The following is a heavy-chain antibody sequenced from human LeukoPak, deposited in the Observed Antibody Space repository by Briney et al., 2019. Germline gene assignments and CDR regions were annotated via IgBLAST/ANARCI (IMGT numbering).Heavy chain of an antibody. CDR3: ARVSYCASTSCYGDY. J-gene: IGHJ4*02. CDR1: GYTFTSYG. V-gene: IGHV7-4-1*02. Sequence: ASAKVSCKASGYTFTSYGMNWVRQAPGQGLEWMGWINTNSGNPTYAQGFTGRFVFSLDTSISTAYLQISSLKAEDTAVYYCARVSYCASTSCYGDYWGQGTLVTVSS. CDR2: INTNSGNP. D-gene: IGHD2-2*01.